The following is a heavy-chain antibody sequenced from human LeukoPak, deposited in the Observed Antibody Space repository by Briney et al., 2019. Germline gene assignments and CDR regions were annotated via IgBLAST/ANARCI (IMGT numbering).Heavy chain of an antibody. CDR1: GYTFSSYG. CDR3: ARLDTSMVYWYFDL. V-gene: IGHV1-18*01. CDR2: ISAYNDNT. J-gene: IGHJ2*01. Sequence: GASVKVSCKASGYTFSSYGISWVRQAPGQGPEWMGWISAYNDNTNYAQKFQGRVTMTTDASTSTGYMELRSLRSDDTAVYYCARLDTSMVYWYFDLWGRGTLVTVSS. D-gene: IGHD5-18*01.